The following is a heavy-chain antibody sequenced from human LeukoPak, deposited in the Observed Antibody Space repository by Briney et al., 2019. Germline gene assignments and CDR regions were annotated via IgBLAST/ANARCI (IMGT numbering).Heavy chain of an antibody. CDR3: ARDTSTTVTNPPYGMDV. J-gene: IGHJ6*02. Sequence: GASVKVSCKASGYTFTSYGISWVRQAPGQGLEWMGWISAYNGNTNYAQKLQGRVTMTTDTSTSTAYMELRSLRSDDTAVYYCARDTSTTVTNPPYGMDVWGQGTTVTVSS. CDR2: ISAYNGNT. D-gene: IGHD4-17*01. CDR1: GYTFTSYG. V-gene: IGHV1-18*01.